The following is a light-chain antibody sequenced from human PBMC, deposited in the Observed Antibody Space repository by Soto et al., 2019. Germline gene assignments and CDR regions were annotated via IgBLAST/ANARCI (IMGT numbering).Light chain of an antibody. CDR3: SSYTGYNTVV. CDR1: STDVGNYNY. CDR2: DVS. Sequence: QSALTQPASVSGSPGQSITISCTGTSTDVGNYNYVSWYQQHPGKAPKLMIYDVSDRPSGVSNRFSGSKSGNTASLTISGLQAEDEADYYCSSYTGYNTVVFGGGTKLTVL. J-gene: IGLJ2*01. V-gene: IGLV2-14*03.